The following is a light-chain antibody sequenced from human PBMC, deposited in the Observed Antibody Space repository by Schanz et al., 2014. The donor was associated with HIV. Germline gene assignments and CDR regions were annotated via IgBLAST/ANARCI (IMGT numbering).Light chain of an antibody. V-gene: IGKV1-5*03. CDR3: HQCVTYPYT. J-gene: IGKJ2*01. Sequence: IQMTQSPSTVSTSVGDRVTITCRASQTIGRLLAWYQQKPGRAPKLLIYQASILETGVPSRFSGSGSGTSFTLTITSLQPDDFATYYCHQCVTYPYTFGQGTKLDIK. CDR2: QAS. CDR1: QTIGRL.